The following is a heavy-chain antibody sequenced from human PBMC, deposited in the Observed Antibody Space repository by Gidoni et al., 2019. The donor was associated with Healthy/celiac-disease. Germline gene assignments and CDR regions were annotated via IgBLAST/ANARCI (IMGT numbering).Heavy chain of an antibody. V-gene: IGHV3-33*01. D-gene: IGHD3-10*01. CDR1: VLTFSTYG. CDR2: IRYDGSNK. CDR3: ARDKNGLLWFGELLGGFDY. Sequence: QVQLVESGGGVVQPGGSLRLSCAAAVLTFSTYGMHWVRQASGKGLEWVAVIRYDGSNKYYADSVKGRFTISRDNSKNTLYLQMNSLRAEDTAVYYCARDKNGLLWFGELLGGFDYWGQGTLVTVSS. J-gene: IGHJ4*02.